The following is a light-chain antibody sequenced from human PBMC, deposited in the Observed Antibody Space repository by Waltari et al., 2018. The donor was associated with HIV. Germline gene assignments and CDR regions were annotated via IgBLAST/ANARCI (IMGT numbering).Light chain of an antibody. CDR1: RSHIGRTT. V-gene: IGLV1-44*01. Sequence: QSVLTQPPSASGTPGQRVTISCSGSRSHIGRTTVTWYQHLPGTAHKLLIYSNNQRPSGVPDRFSGSKSGTSASLAISGLQSEDEADYYCAAWDDSLNGVVFGGGTKLTVL. CDR2: SNN. CDR3: AAWDDSLNGVV. J-gene: IGLJ2*01.